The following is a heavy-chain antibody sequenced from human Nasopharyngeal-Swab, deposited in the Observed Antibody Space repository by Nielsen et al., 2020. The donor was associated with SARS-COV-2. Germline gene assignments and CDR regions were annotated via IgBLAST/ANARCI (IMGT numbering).Heavy chain of an antibody. CDR1: GFTFSDYY. CDR2: ISSSSSTI. J-gene: IGHJ6*02. Sequence: GGSLRLSCAASGFTFSDYYMSWIRQAPGKGLEWVSYISSSSSTIYYADSVKGRFTISRDNAKNSLYLQMNSLRDEDTAVYYCARVGYYDFWSGYYTSYYYGMDVWGQGTTVTVSS. CDR3: ARVGYYDFWSGYYTSYYYGMDV. D-gene: IGHD3-3*01. V-gene: IGHV3-11*04.